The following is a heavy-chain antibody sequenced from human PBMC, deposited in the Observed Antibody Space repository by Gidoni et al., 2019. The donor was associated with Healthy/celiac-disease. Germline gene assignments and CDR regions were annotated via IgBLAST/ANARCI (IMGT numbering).Heavy chain of an antibody. V-gene: IGHV4-39*01. CDR2: IYYSGNT. Sequence: QLQLQESGPGLVKPSETLSLTCTVSGGSIRSSRYYWGWIRQPPGKGLEWIGSIYYSGNTYYNPSLKSRVTISVDTSKSQFSLKLSSVTAADTAVYYCATPITGDVAVAGGFDYWGQGTLVTVSS. D-gene: IGHD6-19*01. J-gene: IGHJ4*02. CDR3: ATPITGDVAVAGGFDY. CDR1: GGSIRSSRYY.